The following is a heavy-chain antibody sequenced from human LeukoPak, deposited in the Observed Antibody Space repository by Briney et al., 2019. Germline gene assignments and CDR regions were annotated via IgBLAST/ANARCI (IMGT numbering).Heavy chain of an antibody. Sequence: GGSLRLSGAASGFTLIDYYMSWVRQAPGKGLEWVANIRQDGSEKYYVDSVKGRFTISRDNAKNSLYLQMNSLRADDTAVYFCARFITVVTSGAFDIWGQGTLVTVS. J-gene: IGHJ3*02. CDR1: GFTLIDYY. CDR2: IRQDGSEK. V-gene: IGHV3-7*05. CDR3: ARFITVVTSGAFDI. D-gene: IGHD4-23*01.